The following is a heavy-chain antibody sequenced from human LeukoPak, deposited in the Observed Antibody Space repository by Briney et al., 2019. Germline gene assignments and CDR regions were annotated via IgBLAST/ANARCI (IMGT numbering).Heavy chain of an antibody. CDR2: INEDGSEK. CDR1: EFSCETYW. J-gene: IGHJ6*03. D-gene: IGHD5-24*01. Sequence: GGSLRLXCVALEFSCETYWMRWVRRAPGKGPEWVANINEDGSEKHYVGSVRGRFTISRDNADNSLHLQMNSLRPEDMAVYYRARGETMDVWGKGTTVTVSS. CDR3: ARGETMDV. V-gene: IGHV3-7*01.